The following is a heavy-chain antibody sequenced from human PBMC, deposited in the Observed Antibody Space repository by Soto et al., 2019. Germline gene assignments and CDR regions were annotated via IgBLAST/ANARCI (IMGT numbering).Heavy chain of an antibody. J-gene: IGHJ1*01. V-gene: IGHV4-39*01. CDR1: GGSISSSSYY. Sequence: SETLSLTCTVSGGSISSSSYYWGWLRQPQGKGLEWIGSIYYSGSTYYNPSLKSRVTISVDTSKNQFSLKLSSVTAADTAVYYCARPDFPFPDYYDSSGPTIRGSEYFQHWGQGTLVTVSS. CDR3: ARPDFPFPDYYDSSGPTIRGSEYFQH. CDR2: IYYSGST. D-gene: IGHD3-22*01.